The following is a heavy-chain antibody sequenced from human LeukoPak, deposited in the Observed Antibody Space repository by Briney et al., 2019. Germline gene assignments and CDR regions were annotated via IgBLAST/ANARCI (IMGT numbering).Heavy chain of an antibody. CDR3: ARGGQYSSSWYGYPGWFDP. CDR1: GGSISSGSYY. J-gene: IGHJ5*02. CDR2: IYTSGGT. Sequence: SETLSLTCTVSGGSISSGSYYWSWIRQPAGKGLEWIGRIYTSGGTNYNPSLKSRVTISVDTSKNQFSLKLSSVTAADTAVYYCARGGQYSSSWYGYPGWFDPWGQGTLVTVSS. D-gene: IGHD6-13*01. V-gene: IGHV4-61*02.